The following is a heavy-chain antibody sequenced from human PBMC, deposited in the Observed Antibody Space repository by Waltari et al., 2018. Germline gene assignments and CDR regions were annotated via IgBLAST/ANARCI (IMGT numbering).Heavy chain of an antibody. V-gene: IGHV1-18*01. CDR3: ARARIAAAGTRVWWFDP. D-gene: IGHD6-13*01. J-gene: IGHJ5*02. CDR1: GYTFTSYG. Sequence: QVQLVQSGAEVKKPGASVKVSCKASGYTFTSYGISWVRQAPGQGLEWVGWINAYDGYRNDTRKRQGRIDMTTETCKGTAYLELRSLKSDDTAVYYCARARIAAAGTRVWWFDPWGQGTLVTVSS. CDR2: INAYDGYR.